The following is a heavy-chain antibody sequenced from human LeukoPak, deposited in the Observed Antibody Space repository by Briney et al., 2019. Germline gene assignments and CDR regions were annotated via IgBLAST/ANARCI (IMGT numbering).Heavy chain of an antibody. Sequence: GGSLRLSCAASGFTFSSYAMHWLRQAPGKGLEWVAVISYDGSNKYYADSVKGRFTISRDNSKNTLYLQMNSLRAEDTAVYYCAREEDYDSSGYSVNYFDYWGQGTLVTVSS. D-gene: IGHD3-22*01. CDR2: ISYDGSNK. J-gene: IGHJ4*02. CDR3: AREEDYDSSGYSVNYFDY. CDR1: GFTFSSYA. V-gene: IGHV3-30-3*01.